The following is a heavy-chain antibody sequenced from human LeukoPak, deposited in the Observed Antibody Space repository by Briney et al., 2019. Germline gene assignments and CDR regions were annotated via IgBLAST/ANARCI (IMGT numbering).Heavy chain of an antibody. V-gene: IGHV3-23*01. CDR2: ISGSGGST. J-gene: IGHJ1*01. CDR3: AKSSEGVAGRAEYFQH. CDR1: GFTFSSYA. Sequence: PGGSLRLSYAASGFTFSSYAMHWVRQAPGKGLEWVSAISGSGGSTYYADSVKGRFTISRDNSKNTLYLQMNSLRAEDTAVYYCAKSSEGVAGRAEYFQHWGQGTLVTVSS. D-gene: IGHD6-19*01.